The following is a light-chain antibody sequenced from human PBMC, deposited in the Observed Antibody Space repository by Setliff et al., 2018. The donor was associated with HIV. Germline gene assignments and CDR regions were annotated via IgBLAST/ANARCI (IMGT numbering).Light chain of an antibody. CDR3: QPFNSHPPLT. CDR2: DAS. J-gene: IGKJ4*01. CDR1: QGIGSA. Sequence: AIKLTQSQSSLSASVGDTVTITCRASQGIGSALAWYQQDTGIAPKLLIYDASSLQSGVPSRFSGSGSGTDFTRTISSLQPEDSATYYCQPFNSHPPLTFGGGTMVDIK. V-gene: IGKV1-13*02.